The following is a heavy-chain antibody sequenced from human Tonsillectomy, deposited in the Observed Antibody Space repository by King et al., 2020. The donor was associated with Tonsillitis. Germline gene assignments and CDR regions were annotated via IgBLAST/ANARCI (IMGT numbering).Heavy chain of an antibody. D-gene: IGHD6-19*01. CDR3: TSTLQYGWPNFDF. CDR2: IRSKTNTYAT. CDR1: GFIFSGSA. Sequence: VQLVESGGGLVQPGGSLKLSCVASGFIFSGSAMHWVRQASGKGLEWVGRIRSKTNTYATEYAASVQGRFTISRDDSENTAYLQMNSLKTEDTAVYYCTSTLQYGWPNFDFWGQGTLVTVSS. J-gene: IGHJ4*02. V-gene: IGHV3-73*02.